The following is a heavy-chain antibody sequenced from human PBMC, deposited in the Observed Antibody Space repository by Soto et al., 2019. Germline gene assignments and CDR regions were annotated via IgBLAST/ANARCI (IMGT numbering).Heavy chain of an antibody. Sequence: QLLESGGGLVQPGGSLRLSCAASGFTFSDYDLYWVRQAPGKGLEWVSAISGSGSSTYYADSVNGRFTISRDNSKNTLYLHLTSLRAEDTAVYFCARTVAADYWGRGTLVTVSS. V-gene: IGHV3-23*01. CDR1: GFTFSDYD. CDR3: ARTVAADY. D-gene: IGHD2-15*01. CDR2: ISGSGSST. J-gene: IGHJ4*02.